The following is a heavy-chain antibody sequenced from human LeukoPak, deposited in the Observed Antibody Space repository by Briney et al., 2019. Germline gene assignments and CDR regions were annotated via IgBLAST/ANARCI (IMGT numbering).Heavy chain of an antibody. CDR2: SYPGDSDT. J-gene: IGHJ6*03. CDR1: GYSFTSYW. V-gene: IGHV5-51*01. D-gene: IGHD6-13*01. CDR3: ARLISSSWFQYPSLGYYYMDV. Sequence: GESLKISCKGSGYSFTSYWIGWVRQMPGKGLEWMGISYPGDSDTRYSPSFQGQVTISADKSISTAYLQWSSLKASDTAMYYCARLISSSWFQYPSLGYYYMDVWGKGTTVTVSS.